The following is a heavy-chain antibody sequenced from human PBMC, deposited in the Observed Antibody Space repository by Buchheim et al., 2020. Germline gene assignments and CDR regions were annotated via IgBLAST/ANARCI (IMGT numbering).Heavy chain of an antibody. V-gene: IGHV4-4*02. J-gene: IGHJ6*02. CDR1: GGSISSSNW. CDR2: IYHSGST. CDR3: ARVGSSSGPDYYYGMDV. D-gene: IGHD6-6*01. Sequence: QVQLQESGPGLVKPSGTLSLTCAVSGGSISSSNWWSWVRQPPGKGLEWMGEIYHSGSTNYNPSLKSRVTISVDKSKNQYSRMLSSVTAADTAVYYCARVGSSSGPDYYYGMDVWGQGTT.